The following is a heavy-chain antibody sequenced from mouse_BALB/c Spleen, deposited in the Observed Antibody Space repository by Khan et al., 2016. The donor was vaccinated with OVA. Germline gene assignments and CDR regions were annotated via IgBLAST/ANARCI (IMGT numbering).Heavy chain of an antibody. CDR1: GFSSTNYG. J-gene: IGHJ4*01. V-gene: IGHV2-9*02. CDR3: ATILYGKRYYAMDY. CDR2: IWAGGDT. Sequence: QMQLEESGPGLVAPSQTLSITCTVSGFSSTNYGVNWVRQPPGKGLEWLGVIWAGGDTNYNSALMSRLSISKDKSKSQVFLRMNSLQTDDTAVYYGATILYGKRYYAMDYWGQGTSVTVSS. D-gene: IGHD2-1*01.